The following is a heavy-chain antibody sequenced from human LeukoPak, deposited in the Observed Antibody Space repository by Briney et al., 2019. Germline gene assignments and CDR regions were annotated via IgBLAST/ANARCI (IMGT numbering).Heavy chain of an antibody. V-gene: IGHV1-2*02. CDR1: GYTFTGYY. CDR2: INPNSGYT. J-gene: IGHJ4*02. Sequence: SVKVSCKASGYTFTGYYMHWVRQAPGQGLEWMGWINPNSGYTYSVQKFQGRVTMTRNTSTSTAYMELSSLRSEDTAVYYCASGDVTVTNNFDYWGQGTLVTVSS. D-gene: IGHD4-17*01. CDR3: ASGDVTVTNNFDY.